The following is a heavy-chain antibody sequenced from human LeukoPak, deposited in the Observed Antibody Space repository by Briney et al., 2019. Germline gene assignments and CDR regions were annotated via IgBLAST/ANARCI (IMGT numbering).Heavy chain of an antibody. D-gene: IGHD2-15*01. V-gene: IGHV4-59*08. CDR1: GGSISTYY. CDR3: ARQMGGHCTGGSCYGYFFDY. Sequence: SETLSLTCAVSGGSISTYYWSWIRQPPGTGLEWIGYIYYSGSTNYNPSLNSRVTISVDTSKNQFSLKLSSVTAADTAVYYCARQMGGHCTGGSCYGYFFDYWGQGTLVTVSS. J-gene: IGHJ4*02. CDR2: IYYSGST.